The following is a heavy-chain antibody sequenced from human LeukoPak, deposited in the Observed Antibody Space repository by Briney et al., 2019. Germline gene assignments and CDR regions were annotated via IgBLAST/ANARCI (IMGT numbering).Heavy chain of an antibody. D-gene: IGHD3-16*02. Sequence: ASVKVSCKASGYTFTSYGISWVRQAPGQGLEWMGWISAYNGNTNYAQKFQGRVTITRDTSASTAYMELSSLRSEDTAVYYCARRQLVKYYDYVWGSYRLDPFDYWGQGTLVTVSS. CDR1: GYTFTSYG. CDR2: ISAYNGNT. V-gene: IGHV1-18*01. CDR3: ARRQLVKYYDYVWGSYRLDPFDY. J-gene: IGHJ4*02.